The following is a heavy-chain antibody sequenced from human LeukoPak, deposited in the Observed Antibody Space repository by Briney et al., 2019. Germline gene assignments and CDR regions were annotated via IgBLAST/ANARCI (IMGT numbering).Heavy chain of an antibody. CDR1: GYTFTGYY. V-gene: IGHV1-2*06. CDR3: ARDRTMVRGEVPNWFDP. CDR2: INPNSGGT. D-gene: IGHD3-10*01. J-gene: IGHJ5*02. Sequence: ASVKVSCKASGYTFTGYYLHWERQAPGQGLEWMGRINPNSGGTNYAQTFQGRVTMTRDTSISTAYMELSRLRSDDTAVYYCARDRTMVRGEVPNWFDPWGLGTLVTVSS.